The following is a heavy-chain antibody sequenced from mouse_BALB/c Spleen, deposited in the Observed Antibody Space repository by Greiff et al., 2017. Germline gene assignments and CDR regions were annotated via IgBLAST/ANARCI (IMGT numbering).Heavy chain of an antibody. V-gene: IGHV1-54*01. CDR3: AREIADY. CDR2: INPGSGGT. J-gene: IGHJ2*01. CDR1: GYAFTNYL. Sequence: QVQLQQSGAELVRPGTSVKVSCKASGYAFTNYLIEWVKQRPGQGLEWIGVINPGSGGTNYNEKFKGKATLTADKSSSTAYMQLSSLTSDDSAVYFCAREIADYWGQGTTLTVSS.